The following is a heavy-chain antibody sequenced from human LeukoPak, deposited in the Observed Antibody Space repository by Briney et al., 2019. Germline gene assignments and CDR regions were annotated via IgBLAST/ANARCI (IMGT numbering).Heavy chain of an antibody. Sequence: PGGSLRLSCAASGFTFNSYWMNWVRQAPGKGLEWVANIKQDGSEKYYVDSVKGRFTISRDNAKNSLYLQMNSLRAEDTAVYYCARDRINRMRITGTPGGYWGQGTLVTVSS. J-gene: IGHJ4*02. D-gene: IGHD1-20*01. CDR1: GFTFNSYW. CDR3: ARDRINRMRITGTPGGY. CDR2: IKQDGSEK. V-gene: IGHV3-7*01.